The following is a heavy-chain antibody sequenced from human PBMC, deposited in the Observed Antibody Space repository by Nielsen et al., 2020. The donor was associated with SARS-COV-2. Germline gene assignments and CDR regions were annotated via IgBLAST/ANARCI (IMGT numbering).Heavy chain of an antibody. V-gene: IGHV1-69*13. CDR3: ATVYSSSSYYYYYGMDV. D-gene: IGHD6-6*01. Sequence: SVKVSCKASGGTFSGYAISWVRQAPGQGLEWMGGIIPIFGTANYAQKFQGRVTITADESTSTAYMELSSLRSEDTAVYYCATVYSSSSYYYYYGMDVWGQGTTVTVSS. J-gene: IGHJ6*02. CDR1: GGTFSGYA. CDR2: IIPIFGTA.